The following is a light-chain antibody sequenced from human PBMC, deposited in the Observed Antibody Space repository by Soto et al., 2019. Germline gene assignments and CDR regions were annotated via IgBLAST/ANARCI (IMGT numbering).Light chain of an antibody. CDR1: QRLVHSDGNTY. J-gene: IGKJ1*01. CDR2: KVS. V-gene: IGKV2-30*02. Sequence: DVVLTQSPLSLPVTLGQPASISCRSSQRLVHSDGNTYLTWFHQRPGQSPRRLIYKVSNRDSGVPDRCSGSGSGTDFTLKISRVEAEDVGVYYCMQGRHWPRTFGQGTKVDSK. CDR3: MQGRHWPRT.